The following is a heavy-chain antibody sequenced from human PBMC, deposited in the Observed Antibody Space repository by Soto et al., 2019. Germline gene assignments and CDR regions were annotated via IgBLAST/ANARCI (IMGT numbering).Heavy chain of an antibody. CDR2: VYFSGRT. CDR3: ARISVDTYMIYWSDP. J-gene: IGHJ5*02. Sequence: SETLSLTCSVSGDSVSSGDYYWSWIRQPPGKGLEWIGHVYFSGRTNYIPSLKSRLTMSVDTAKNQFSLKLNSVTGAETAVSYCARISVDTYMIYWSDPWGQGTQVTVSS. D-gene: IGHD3-16*01. V-gene: IGHV4-61*08. CDR1: GDSVSSGDYY.